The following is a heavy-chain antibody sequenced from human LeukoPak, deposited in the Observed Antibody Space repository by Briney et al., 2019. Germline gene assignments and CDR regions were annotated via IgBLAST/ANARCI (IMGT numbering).Heavy chain of an antibody. CDR1: GYTFSSCA. CDR2: IGTNTGSP. CDR3: AIHLSDSSGYFSY. V-gene: IGHV7-4-1*02. J-gene: IGHJ4*02. Sequence: ASVKVSCKASGYTFSSCAINWVRQAPGQGLEYMGWIGTNTGSPTFAQGFTGRYVFSLDTSVSTAYLQISSLKAEDTAVYYCAIHLSDSSGYFSYWGQGALVTVSS. D-gene: IGHD3-22*01.